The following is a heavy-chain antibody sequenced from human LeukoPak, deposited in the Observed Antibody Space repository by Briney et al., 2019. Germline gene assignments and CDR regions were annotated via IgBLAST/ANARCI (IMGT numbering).Heavy chain of an antibody. CDR2: ISAYNGKR. CDR1: GYTFNSYG. CDR3: ARLYSSSWSSLDY. V-gene: IGHV1-18*01. D-gene: IGHD6-13*01. J-gene: IGHJ4*02. Sequence: ASVTVSCKASGYTFNSYGMSWVRQAPGEGIEGMGWISAYNGKRKYAQKLQGRLTMTTDTSTSTAYMELRSLRSDDTAVYYCARLYSSSWSSLDYWGQGTLVTVSS.